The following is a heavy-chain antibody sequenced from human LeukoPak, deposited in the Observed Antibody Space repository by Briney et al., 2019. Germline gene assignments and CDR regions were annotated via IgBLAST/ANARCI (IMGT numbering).Heavy chain of an antibody. J-gene: IGHJ4*02. Sequence: GASVKVSCKTSGYTFTNYYLHWVRQAPGQGLEWMGWINPNSGGTNYAQKFQGRVTMTRDTSISTAYMELSRLRSDDTAVYYCARAGYSGYNKPLYYFDYWGQGTLVTVSS. D-gene: IGHD5-12*01. CDR2: INPNSGGT. CDR1: GYTFTNYY. CDR3: ARAGYSGYNKPLYYFDY. V-gene: IGHV1-2*02.